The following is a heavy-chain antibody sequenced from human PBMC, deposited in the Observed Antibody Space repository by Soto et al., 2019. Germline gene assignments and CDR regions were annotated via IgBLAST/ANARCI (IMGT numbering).Heavy chain of an antibody. Sequence: SETLSLTCTVSGGSISGYYWSWIRQSPGNGLEWIGYIYYSGSTNYNPSLKSRVTISLDTSKNQFSLKLSSVTAADTAVYYRARSLPHYDTHAYRECFQHWGQGTPVTVS. CDR3: ARSLPHYDTHAYRECFQH. V-gene: IGHV4-59*01. CDR2: IYYSGST. D-gene: IGHD3-22*01. J-gene: IGHJ1*01. CDR1: GGSISGYY.